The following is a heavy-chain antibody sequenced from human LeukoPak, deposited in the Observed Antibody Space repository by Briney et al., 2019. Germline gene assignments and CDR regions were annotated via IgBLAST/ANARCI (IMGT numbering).Heavy chain of an antibody. CDR1: GGSISSYY. J-gene: IGHJ5*02. CDR2: IYYSGST. CDR3: ARFTPQGYGWGGYNRFDP. V-gene: IGHV4-59*01. Sequence: SETLSLTCTVSGGSISSYYWNWIRQPPGKGLEWIGYIYYSGSTNYNPSLKSRVTISLDTSKSQFSLNLTSVTAADTAVYYCARFTPQGYGWGGYNRFDPWGQGTLVTVSS. D-gene: IGHD3-16*01.